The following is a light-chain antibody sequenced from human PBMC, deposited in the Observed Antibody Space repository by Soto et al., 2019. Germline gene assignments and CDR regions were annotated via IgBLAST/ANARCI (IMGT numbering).Light chain of an antibody. CDR1: QSVSSSY. Sequence: EIVLTQSPGTLSLSPGERATLSCRARQSVSSSYLAWYQQKPGQAPRLLIYGASSRATGIPDRFSGSGSGTDFTLPISRLEPEDFAVYYCQQYGSTYTFGQGTQLEIK. V-gene: IGKV3-20*01. CDR2: GAS. CDR3: QQYGSTYT. J-gene: IGKJ2*01.